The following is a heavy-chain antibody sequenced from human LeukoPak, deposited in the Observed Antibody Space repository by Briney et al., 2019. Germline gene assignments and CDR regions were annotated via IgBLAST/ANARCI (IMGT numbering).Heavy chain of an antibody. J-gene: IGHJ4*02. CDR1: GGSISSYY. CDR3: ARAHQYYDYVWGSYRSYYFDY. CDR2: IYTSGST. D-gene: IGHD3-16*02. Sequence: PSETLSLTCTVSGGSISSYYWSWIRQPAGKGLEWIGRIYTSGSTNYNPSLKSRVTVSVDTSKNQFSLKLSSVTAADTAVYYCARAHQYYDYVWGSYRSYYFDYWGQGTLVTVSS. V-gene: IGHV4-4*07.